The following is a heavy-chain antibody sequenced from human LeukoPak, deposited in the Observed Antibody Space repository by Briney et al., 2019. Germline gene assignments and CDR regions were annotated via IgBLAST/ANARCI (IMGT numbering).Heavy chain of an antibody. D-gene: IGHD5-18*01. CDR2: IYYSGST. Sequence: SETLSLTCTVSGGSISSSSYYWGWIRQPPGKGLEWIGSIYYSGSTYYNPSLKSRVTISVDTSKNQFSLKLSSVTAADTAVYYCARGNSYGYGYFDLWGRGTLVTVSS. CDR1: GGSISSSSYY. V-gene: IGHV4-39*07. J-gene: IGHJ2*01. CDR3: ARGNSYGYGYFDL.